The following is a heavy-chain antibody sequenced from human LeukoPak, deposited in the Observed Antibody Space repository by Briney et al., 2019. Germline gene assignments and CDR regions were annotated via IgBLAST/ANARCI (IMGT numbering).Heavy chain of an antibody. CDR3: GGGQRRVLSGNLGGLFASYYTYYYMDV. J-gene: IGHJ6*03. V-gene: IGHV1-2*02. CDR1: GYTFTGYY. CDR2: INPNSGGT. D-gene: IGHD1-26*01. Sequence: ASVKVSCKASGYTFTGYYMHWVRQAPGQGLEWMGWINPNSGGTNYAQKFQGRVAMTRDTSISTAYMELSRLRSAETAVYSGGGGQRRVLSGNLGGLFASYYTYYYMDVWGRGTTVTVSS.